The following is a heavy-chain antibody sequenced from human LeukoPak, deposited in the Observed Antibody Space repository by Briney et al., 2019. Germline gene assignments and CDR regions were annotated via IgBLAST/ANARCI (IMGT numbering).Heavy chain of an antibody. V-gene: IGHV1-69*01. Sequence: SVKVSCKASGGTFSSYAISWVRQAPGQGLEWMGGIIPIFGTANYAQKFQGRVTITADESTSTAYMELSSLRSEDTAVYYCARDYSSGWPDAFDIWGQGTMVTVSS. CDR3: ARDYSSGWPDAFDI. CDR1: GGTFSSYA. J-gene: IGHJ3*02. D-gene: IGHD6-19*01. CDR2: IIPIFGTA.